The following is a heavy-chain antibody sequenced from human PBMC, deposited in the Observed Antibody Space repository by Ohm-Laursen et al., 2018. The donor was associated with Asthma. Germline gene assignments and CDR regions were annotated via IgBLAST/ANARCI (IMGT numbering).Heavy chain of an antibody. D-gene: IGHD4-23*01. Sequence: SLRLSCAAPGFTFSDYYMSWIRQAPGKGLEWVSYISSSSSYTNYADSVKGRFTISRDNSKNTLYLQMNSLRAEDTAVYYCAKTSRATVVHDAFDIWGQGTMVTVSS. CDR2: ISSSSSYT. CDR1: GFTFSDYY. J-gene: IGHJ3*02. CDR3: AKTSRATVVHDAFDI. V-gene: IGHV3-11*06.